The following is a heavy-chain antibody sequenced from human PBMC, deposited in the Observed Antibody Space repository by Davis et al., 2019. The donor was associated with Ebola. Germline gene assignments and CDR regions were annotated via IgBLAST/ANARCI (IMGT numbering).Heavy chain of an antibody. D-gene: IGHD3-10*01. CDR1: GYTFTSYG. CDR3: ARGHGSGSYPHSFDP. CDR2: ISAYNGNT. V-gene: IGHV1-18*04. J-gene: IGHJ5*02. Sequence: ASVKVSCKASGYTFTSYGISWVRQAPGQGLEWMGWISAYNGNTNYAQKLQGRVTMTTDTSTSTAYMELRSLRSDDTAVYYCARGHGSGSYPHSFDPWGQGTLVTVSS.